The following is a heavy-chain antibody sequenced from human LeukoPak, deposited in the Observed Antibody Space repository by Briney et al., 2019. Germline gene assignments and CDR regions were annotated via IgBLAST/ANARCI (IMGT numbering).Heavy chain of an antibody. Sequence: PGGSLRLSCAASGFTFSSYEMNWVRQAPGKGLEWVSYISSSSSYIYYADSVKGRFTISRDNAKNSLYLQMNSLRAEDTAVYYCARDLCVYWGQGTLVTVSS. J-gene: IGHJ4*02. CDR1: GFTFSSYE. CDR3: ARDLCVY. CDR2: ISSSSSYI. D-gene: IGHD2-21*01. V-gene: IGHV3-21*05.